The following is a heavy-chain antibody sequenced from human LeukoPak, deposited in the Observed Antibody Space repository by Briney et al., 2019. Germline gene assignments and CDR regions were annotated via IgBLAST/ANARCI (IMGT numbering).Heavy chain of an antibody. V-gene: IGHV3-30*03. CDR3: ARVSGSYYGFDY. D-gene: IGHD1-26*01. J-gene: IGHJ4*02. Sequence: GRSLRLSCAASGFTFSSYGMHWVRQAPGKGLEWVTSISYDGSEIYYADSVKGRFTISRDNSKNTVYLQMNSLRAEDTAVYYCARVSGSYYGFDYWGQGTLVTVSS. CDR2: ISYDGSEI. CDR1: GFTFSSYG.